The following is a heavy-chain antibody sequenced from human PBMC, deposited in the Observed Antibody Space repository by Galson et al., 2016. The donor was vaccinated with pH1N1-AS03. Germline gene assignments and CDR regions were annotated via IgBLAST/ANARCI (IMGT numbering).Heavy chain of an antibody. J-gene: IGHJ6*02. CDR2: TFYGGST. CDR1: GDSLDTFS. CDR3: ASRSSVLYSYGSDV. Sequence: ETLSLTCSVSGDSLDTFSWTWIRQPLGKGLEWIGFTFYGGSTHYNPPLKSRITISVDTSKNLFSLQLKSVTAADTAVYYCASRSSVLYSYGSDVWGQGTTVIVSS. V-gene: IGHV4-59*01. D-gene: IGHD3-10*01.